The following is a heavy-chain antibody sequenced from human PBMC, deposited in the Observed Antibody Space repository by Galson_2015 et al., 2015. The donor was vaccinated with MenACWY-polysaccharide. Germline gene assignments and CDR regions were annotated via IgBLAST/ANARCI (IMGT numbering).Heavy chain of an antibody. J-gene: IGHJ4*02. CDR3: AKDRGVYCSSTSCHHPSY. V-gene: IGHV3-33*06. CDR1: GFTFSSYG. Sequence: SLRLSCAASGFTFSSYGMHWVRQAPGKGLEWVAVIWYDGSNKYYADSVKGRFTISRDNSKNTLYLQMNSLRAEDTAVYYCAKDRGVYCSSTSCHHPSYWGQGTLVTVSS. D-gene: IGHD2-2*01. CDR2: IWYDGSNK.